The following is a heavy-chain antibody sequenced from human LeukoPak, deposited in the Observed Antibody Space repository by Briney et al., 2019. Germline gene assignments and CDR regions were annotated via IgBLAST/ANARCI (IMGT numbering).Heavy chain of an antibody. Sequence: GGSLRLSCAASGFTFSSYGMHWVRQAPGKGLEWVAVISYDGSNKYYADSVKGRFTISRDNSKNTLYLQMNSLRAEDTAVYYCARAHDDFWDMDVWGKGTTVTVSS. J-gene: IGHJ6*03. V-gene: IGHV3-30*03. CDR3: ARAHDDFWDMDV. CDR1: GFTFSSYG. CDR2: ISYDGSNK. D-gene: IGHD3-3*01.